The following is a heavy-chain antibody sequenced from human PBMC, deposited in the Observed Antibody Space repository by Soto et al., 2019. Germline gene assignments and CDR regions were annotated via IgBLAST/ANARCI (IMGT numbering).Heavy chain of an antibody. V-gene: IGHV1-46*01. Sequence: QVQLMQSGAEVKKPGASVKVSCKASGDTFTDYYIHWVRQAPGQGLEWMGTVNPSGGHTTYAQHFLGRVTMTRDTSTRTLYKELTCLTSDDTAIYDCARGGHVVVVTAALGYWGQGTLVTVSS. CDR2: VNPSGGHT. CDR1: GDTFTDYY. J-gene: IGHJ4*02. CDR3: ARGGHVVVVTAALGY. D-gene: IGHD2-21*02.